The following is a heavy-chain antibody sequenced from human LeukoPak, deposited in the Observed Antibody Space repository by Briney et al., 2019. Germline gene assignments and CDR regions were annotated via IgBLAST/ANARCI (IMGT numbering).Heavy chain of an antibody. Sequence: SETLSLTCTVSGGSISSSSYYWGWIRQPPGKGLEWIGSIYYSGSTYYNPSLKSRVTISVDTSKNQFSLKLSSVTAADTAVYYCARDYCSGGSCYEDYWGQGTLVTVSS. V-gene: IGHV4-39*07. D-gene: IGHD2-15*01. CDR1: GGSISSSSYY. J-gene: IGHJ4*02. CDR3: ARDYCSGGSCYEDY. CDR2: IYYSGST.